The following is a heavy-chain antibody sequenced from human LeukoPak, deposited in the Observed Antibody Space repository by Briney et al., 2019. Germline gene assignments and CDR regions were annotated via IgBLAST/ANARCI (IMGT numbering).Heavy chain of an antibody. J-gene: IGHJ5*02. CDR3: ARGSFLEWLLSWFDP. D-gene: IGHD3-3*02. CDR2: IYHSGST. V-gene: IGHV4-30-2*01. CDR1: GGSISSGGYS. Sequence: SETLSLTCAVSGGSISSGGYSWSWIRQPPGKGLEWIGYIYHSGSTYYNPSLKSRVTISVDRSKNQSSLKLSSVTAADTAVYYCARGSFLEWLLSWFDPWGQGTLVTVSS.